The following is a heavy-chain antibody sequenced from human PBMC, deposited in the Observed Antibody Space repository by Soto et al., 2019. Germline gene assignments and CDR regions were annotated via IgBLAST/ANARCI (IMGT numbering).Heavy chain of an antibody. Sequence: ASVKVSCKASGYTFTSYGISWVRKAPGQGLEWMGWISAYNGNTNYAQKLQGRVTMTTDTSTSTAYMELRSLRSDDTAVYYCARDYGYCSGGSCYPGRPLDYWGQGTLVTVSS. CDR3: ARDYGYCSGGSCYPGRPLDY. J-gene: IGHJ4*02. CDR2: ISAYNGNT. V-gene: IGHV1-18*01. D-gene: IGHD2-15*01. CDR1: GYTFTSYG.